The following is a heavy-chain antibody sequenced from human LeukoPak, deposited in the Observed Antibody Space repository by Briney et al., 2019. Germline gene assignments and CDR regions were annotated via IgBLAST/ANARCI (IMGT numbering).Heavy chain of an antibody. CDR2: IYSGGST. J-gene: IGHJ4*02. D-gene: IGHD2-15*01. V-gene: IGHV3-53*01. Sequence: PGGSLRLSCAASEFTVSSNYMSWVRQAPGKGLEWVSVIYSGGSTYYADSVKGRFTISRDNSKNTLYLQMNSLRAEDTAVYYCASRNPVGYCSGGSCGRGLTDYWGQGTLVTVSS. CDR3: ASRNPVGYCSGGSCGRGLTDY. CDR1: EFTVSSNY.